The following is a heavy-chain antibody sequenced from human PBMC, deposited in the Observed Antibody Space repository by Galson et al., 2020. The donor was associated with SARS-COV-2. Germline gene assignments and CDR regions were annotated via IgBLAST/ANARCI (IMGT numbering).Heavy chain of an antibody. V-gene: IGHV4-30-2*01. CDR2: IFHSGST. D-gene: IGHD3-16*01. J-gene: IGHJ5*02. CDR3: VRGSNGEVWFDT. Sequence: SETLSLTCAVSGGSINSGGYTWSWIRPPPGKGLEWIAYIFHSGSTQYNPSLKSRVTIPVDGSKNRFSLKLSSVTAGDTAVYYCVRGSNGEVWFDTWGQGTLVTVSS. CDR1: GGSINSGGYT.